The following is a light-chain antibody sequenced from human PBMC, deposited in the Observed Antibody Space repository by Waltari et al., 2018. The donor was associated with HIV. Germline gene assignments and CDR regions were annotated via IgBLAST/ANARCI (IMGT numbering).Light chain of an antibody. Sequence: DIVMTQSPLSLPVTPGEPASISCRSSQSLLHRSGSYYLDWYLQKPGQSPQLLIYLGSNRASGVPGRISGSGSGTDFTLKISRVEAEDVGVYYCMQGLQTPTFGQGTRLEIK. CDR1: QSLLHRSGSYY. J-gene: IGKJ5*01. CDR2: LGS. V-gene: IGKV2-28*01. CDR3: MQGLQTPT.